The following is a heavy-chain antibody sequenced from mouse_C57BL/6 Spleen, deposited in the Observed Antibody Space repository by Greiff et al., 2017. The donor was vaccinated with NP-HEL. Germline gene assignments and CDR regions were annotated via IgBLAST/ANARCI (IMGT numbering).Heavy chain of an antibody. CDR3: ASPVYYDYDGYYAMDY. J-gene: IGHJ4*01. CDR2: IYPGDGDT. CDR1: GYAFSSSW. Sequence: QVQLKESGPELVKPGASVKISCKASGYAFSSSWMNWVKQRPGKGLEWIGRIYPGDGDTNYNGKFKGKATLTADKSSSTAYMQLSSLTSEDSAVYFCASPVYYDYDGYYAMDYWGQGTSVTVSS. V-gene: IGHV1-82*01. D-gene: IGHD2-4*01.